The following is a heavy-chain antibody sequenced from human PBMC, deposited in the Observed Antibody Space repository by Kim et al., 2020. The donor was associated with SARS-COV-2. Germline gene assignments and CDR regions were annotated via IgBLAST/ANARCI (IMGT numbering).Heavy chain of an antibody. J-gene: IGHJ3*02. CDR3: TARGGWVPDRFDI. D-gene: IGHD2-2*01. Sequence: GGSLRLSCTASGFTFGDYAMSWVRQAPGKGLEWVGFIRSKAYGGTTEYAASVKGRFTISRDDSKSIAYLQMNSLKTEDTAVYYCTARGGWVPDRFDIWGQGTMVTVSS. CDR1: GFTFGDYA. CDR2: IRSKAYGGTT. V-gene: IGHV3-49*04.